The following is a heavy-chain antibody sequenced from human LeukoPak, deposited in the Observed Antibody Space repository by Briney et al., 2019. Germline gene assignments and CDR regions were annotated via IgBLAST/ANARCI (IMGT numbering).Heavy chain of an antibody. J-gene: IGHJ4*02. D-gene: IGHD3-3*01. Sequence: GGSLKLSCAASGFTFSGSAMHWVRQASGKGLEWVGRIRSKANSYATAYAASVKGRFTISRDDSKNTAYLQMNSLKTEDTAVYYCTTPPYYDFWSGLDSAGYWGQGTLVTVSS. CDR1: GFTFSGSA. CDR2: IRSKANSYAT. CDR3: TTPPYYDFWSGLDSAGY. V-gene: IGHV3-73*01.